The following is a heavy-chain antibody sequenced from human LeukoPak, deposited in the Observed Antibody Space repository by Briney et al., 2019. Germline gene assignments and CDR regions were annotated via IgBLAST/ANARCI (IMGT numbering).Heavy chain of an antibody. CDR3: ARDREIQLWSDFDY. V-gene: IGHV3-23*01. CDR2: ITTSDGNT. Sequence: GGSLRLSCAASGFTFSSYTMSWVRQAPGKGLEWVSTITTSDGNTYYADSVKGRFTVSRDNSKNTLFLQMNSLRAEDTAVYYCARDREIQLWSDFDYWGQGTLVTVSS. J-gene: IGHJ4*02. D-gene: IGHD5-18*01. CDR1: GFTFSSYT.